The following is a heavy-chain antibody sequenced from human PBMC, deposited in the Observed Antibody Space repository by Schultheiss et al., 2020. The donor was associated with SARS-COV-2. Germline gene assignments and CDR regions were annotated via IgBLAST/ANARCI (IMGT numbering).Heavy chain of an antibody. CDR3: ARETGYSSSCYGY. J-gene: IGHJ4*02. D-gene: IGHD6-13*01. V-gene: IGHV4-34*01. CDR2: IYYSGSA. CDR1: GGSFSGYY. Sequence: SETLSLTCAVYGGSFSGYYWSWIRQPPGKGLEWIGYIYYSGSAYYNPSLKSRVTISVDTSKNQFSLKLSSVTAADTAVYYCARETGYSSSCYGYWGQGTLVTVSS.